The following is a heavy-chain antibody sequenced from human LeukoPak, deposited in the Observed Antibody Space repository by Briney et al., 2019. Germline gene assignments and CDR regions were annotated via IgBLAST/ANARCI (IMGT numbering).Heavy chain of an antibody. CDR2: IGTAGEI. CDR1: GFTFSRYD. D-gene: IGHD6-13*01. CDR3: ARENYDSSSWYFDY. J-gene: IGHJ4*02. Sequence: GGSLRLSCAASGFTFSRYDMHWVRQPTGKGLEWVSGIGTAGEIYYPGSVKGRFTISRENAKNSLYLQMNSLRAGDTAVYYCARENYDSSSWYFDYWGQGTLVTVSS. V-gene: IGHV3-13*01.